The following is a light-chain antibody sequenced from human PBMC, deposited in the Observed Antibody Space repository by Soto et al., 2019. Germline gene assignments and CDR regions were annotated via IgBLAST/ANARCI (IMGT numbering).Light chain of an antibody. CDR1: QIVLYSPTNKNY. Sequence: DIVMTQSPESLGVSLGERATINCKSIQIVLYSPTNKNYVAWYQQKPGQTPKVLIYWASTRESGVPDRFSGSGSGTDFTLTISSLQSEDVAVYYCQQYYSTRPITFGQGTRLEI. CDR3: QQYYSTRPIT. J-gene: IGKJ5*01. V-gene: IGKV4-1*01. CDR2: WAS.